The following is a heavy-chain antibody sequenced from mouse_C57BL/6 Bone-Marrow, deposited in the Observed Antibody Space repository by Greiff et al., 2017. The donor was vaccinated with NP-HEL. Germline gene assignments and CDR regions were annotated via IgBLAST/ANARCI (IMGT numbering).Heavy chain of an antibody. V-gene: IGHV1-52*01. CDR2: IDPSDSET. J-gene: IGHJ4*01. CDR1: GYTFTSYW. D-gene: IGHD3-2*02. CDR3: ARDSSGYAFRYAMDY. Sequence: QVQLQQPGAELVRPGSSVKLSCKASGYTFTSYWMHWVKQRPIQGLEWISNIDPSDSETHYNQKFKDKATLTVDKSSSTAYMQLSSLTSEDSAVYYCARDSSGYAFRYAMDYWGQGTSVTVSS.